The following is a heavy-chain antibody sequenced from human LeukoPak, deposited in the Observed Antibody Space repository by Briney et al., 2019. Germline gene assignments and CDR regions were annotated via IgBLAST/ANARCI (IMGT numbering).Heavy chain of an antibody. V-gene: IGHV3-48*03. J-gene: IGHJ4*02. CDR2: ISSSGSTI. Sequence: GGSLRLSCTASGFSFGNYAMSWVRQAPGKGLEWVSYISSSGSTIFYADSVKGRFTISRDNAKNSLYLQMNSLRAEDTAVYYCARLYSSSSGLRASDYWGQGTLVTVSS. CDR1: GFSFGNYA. CDR3: ARLYSSSSGLRASDY. D-gene: IGHD6-6*01.